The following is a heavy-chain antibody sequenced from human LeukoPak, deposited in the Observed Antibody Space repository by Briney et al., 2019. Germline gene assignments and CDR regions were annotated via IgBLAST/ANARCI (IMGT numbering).Heavy chain of an antibody. CDR2: IYYSGST. Sequence: SETLSLTCTVSGGSISSYYWSWIRQPPGKGLEWIGYIYYSGSTNYNPSLKSRVTISVDTSKNQFSLKLSSVTAADTVVYYCARVSYYDSSGYLFDYWGQGTLVTVSS. V-gene: IGHV4-59*01. D-gene: IGHD3-22*01. J-gene: IGHJ4*02. CDR1: GGSISSYY. CDR3: ARVSYYDSSGYLFDY.